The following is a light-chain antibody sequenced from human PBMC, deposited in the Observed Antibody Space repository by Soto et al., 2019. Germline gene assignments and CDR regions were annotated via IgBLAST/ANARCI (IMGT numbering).Light chain of an antibody. CDR1: QSVSSSY. CDR3: KQYGSAPLFT. Sequence: EIVLTQSPGTLSLSPGERATLSCRASQSVSSSYLAWYQQKPGQAPRLLIYGASRRATGIPDRFSGSGSGPDFTLTISRLEPEDLALYYCKQYGSAPLFTFGPGTKVDIK. CDR2: GAS. V-gene: IGKV3-20*01. J-gene: IGKJ3*01.